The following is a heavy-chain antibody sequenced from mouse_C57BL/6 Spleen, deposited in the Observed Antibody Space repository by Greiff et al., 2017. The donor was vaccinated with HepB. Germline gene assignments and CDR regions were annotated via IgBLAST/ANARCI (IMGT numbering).Heavy chain of an antibody. D-gene: IGHD2-4*01. V-gene: IGHV1-18*01. CDR1: GYTFTDYN. J-gene: IGHJ4*01. CDR2: INPNNGGT. CDR3: ARWGDYDVGYYYAMDY. Sequence: VQLKESGPELVKPGASVKIPCKASGYTFTDYNMDWVKQSHGKSLEWIGDINPNNGGTIYNQKFKGKATLTVDKSSSTAYMELRSLTSEDTAVYYCARWGDYDVGYYYAMDYWGQGTSVTVSS.